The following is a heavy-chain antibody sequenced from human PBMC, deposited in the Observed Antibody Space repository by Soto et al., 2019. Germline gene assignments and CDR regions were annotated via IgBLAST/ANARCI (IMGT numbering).Heavy chain of an antibody. CDR2: IYYSGST. CDR3: ARHYRDDFWSGYPVRFYYMDV. Sequence: PSETLSLTCTVSGGSISSYYWSWIRQPPGKGLEWIGYIYYSGSTNYNPSLKSRVTISVDTSKNQFSLKLSSVTAADTAVYYCARHYRDDFWSGYPVRFYYMDVWGKGTTVTVSS. V-gene: IGHV4-59*08. J-gene: IGHJ6*03. CDR1: GGSISSYY. D-gene: IGHD3-3*01.